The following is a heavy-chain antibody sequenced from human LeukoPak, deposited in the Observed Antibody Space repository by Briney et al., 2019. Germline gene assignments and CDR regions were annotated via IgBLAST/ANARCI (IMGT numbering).Heavy chain of an antibody. CDR1: GFTFSSYG. J-gene: IGHJ4*02. V-gene: IGHV3-23*01. Sequence: GGSLRLSCAASGFTFSSYGMHWVRQAPGKGLEWVSAISGSGGSTYYADSVKGRFTISRDNSKNTLYLQMNSLRAEDTAVYYCAKHRRDSSGWYFDYWGQGTLVTVSS. D-gene: IGHD6-19*01. CDR2: ISGSGGST. CDR3: AKHRRDSSGWYFDY.